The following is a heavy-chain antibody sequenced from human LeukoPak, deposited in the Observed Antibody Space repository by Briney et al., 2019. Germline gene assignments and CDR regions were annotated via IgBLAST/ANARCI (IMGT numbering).Heavy chain of an antibody. CDR3: AELGITMIGGV. V-gene: IGHV3-48*03. D-gene: IGHD3-10*02. Sequence: PGGSLRLSCVASGFTHSSYEMHELRQAPGKGLEGVSYISSTSSTIYYADSVKGRFTISRDNAKNSLYLQMNSLRAEDTAVYYCAELGITMIGGVWGKGTTVTISS. CDR2: ISSTSSTI. CDR1: GFTHSSYE. J-gene: IGHJ6*04.